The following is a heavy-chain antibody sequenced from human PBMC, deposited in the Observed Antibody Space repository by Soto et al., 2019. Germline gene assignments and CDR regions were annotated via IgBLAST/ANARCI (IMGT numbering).Heavy chain of an antibody. CDR2: LYPDGST. J-gene: IGHJ2*01. CDR1: GFTINVTY. CDR3: ARTAEGDTPRSHWYIDL. D-gene: IGHD2-21*02. V-gene: IGHV3-53*02. Sequence: EVQLVETGGALIQPGGSLRLSCAASGFTINVTYLSWVRQAPGKGLAWLSVLYPDGSTYYLDSVKRRCRISRDNAKRNREVQMDGLRADETAMYFCARTAEGDTPRSHWYIDLWGRGTPVTVSS.